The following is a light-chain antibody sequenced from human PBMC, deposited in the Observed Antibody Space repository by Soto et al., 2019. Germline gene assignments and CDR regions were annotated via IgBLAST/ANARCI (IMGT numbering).Light chain of an antibody. J-gene: IGLJ3*02. CDR2: LEGSGSY. V-gene: IGLV4-60*02. Sequence: QPVLTQSSSASASLGSSVMLTCTLSSGHSSYIIAWHQQQPGKDPRYLMKLEGSGSYNKGSGVPDRFSGSSSGADRYLTISNLQFEDEADYYCEIWDSNTRVFGGGTKLTVL. CDR1: SGHSSYI. CDR3: EIWDSNTRV.